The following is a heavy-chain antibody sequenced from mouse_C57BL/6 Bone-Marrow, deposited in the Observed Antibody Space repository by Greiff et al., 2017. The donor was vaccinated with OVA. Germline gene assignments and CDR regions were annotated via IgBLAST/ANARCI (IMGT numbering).Heavy chain of an antibody. CDR1: GYTFTSYW. CDR2: IYPGSGST. J-gene: IGHJ3*01. CDR3: ALYSNFAY. V-gene: IGHV1-55*01. Sequence: VQLQQSGPVLVKPGASVKMSCKASGYTFTSYWITWVKQRPGQGLEWIGDIYPGSGSTNYNEKFKSKATLTVDTSSSTAYMQLSSLTSEDSAVYYCALYSNFAYWGQGTLVTVSA. D-gene: IGHD2-5*01.